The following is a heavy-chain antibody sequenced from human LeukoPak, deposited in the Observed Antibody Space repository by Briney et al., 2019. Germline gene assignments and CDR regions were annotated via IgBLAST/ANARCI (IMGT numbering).Heavy chain of an antibody. D-gene: IGHD3-16*01. CDR2: ISSSRSYI. V-gene: IGHV3-21*01. Sequence: GGSLRLSCAASGFTFSSYSMNWVRQAPGKGLEWVSSISSSRSYIHYADSVKGRFTISRDDAKNSLYLQMSNLRAEDTAVYYCARDLGGGFFDYWGQGTLVTVSS. CDR3: ARDLGGGFFDY. CDR1: GFTFSSYS. J-gene: IGHJ4*02.